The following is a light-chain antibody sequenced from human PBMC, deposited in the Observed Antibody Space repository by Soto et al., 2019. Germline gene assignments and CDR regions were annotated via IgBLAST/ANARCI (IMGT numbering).Light chain of an antibody. J-gene: IGKJ3*01. CDR3: QQLNSYPST. Sequence: DIQLTQSPSFLSASVGDRVTITCRASQGISSYLAWYQQKPGKAPNLLIYAASTLQSGVPSRFSGSGSGTEFTLTISSLQPEDFATYYCQQLNSYPSTFGPGTKVDIK. V-gene: IGKV1-9*01. CDR2: AAS. CDR1: QGISSY.